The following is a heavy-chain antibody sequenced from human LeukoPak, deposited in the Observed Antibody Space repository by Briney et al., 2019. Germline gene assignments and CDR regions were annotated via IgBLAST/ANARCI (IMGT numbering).Heavy chain of an antibody. CDR3: ARVTWGYFDY. CDR2: IKQDGSEK. J-gene: IGHJ4*02. V-gene: IGHV3-7*01. Sequence: GGSLRLSCAASGFTFSSYAMSWVRQAPGKGLEWVANIKQDGSEKYYVDSVKGRFTISRDNAKNSLYLQMNSLRAEDTAVYYCARVTWGYFDYWGQGTLVTVSS. CDR1: GFTFSSYA. D-gene: IGHD3-16*01.